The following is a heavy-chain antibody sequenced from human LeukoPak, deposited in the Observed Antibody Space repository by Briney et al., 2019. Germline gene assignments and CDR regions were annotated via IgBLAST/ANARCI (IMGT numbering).Heavy chain of an antibody. V-gene: IGHV3-66*01. D-gene: IGHD3-3*01. CDR3: AKDPRYYDFWSGEGTPY. CDR2: IYSGGST. CDR1: GFTVSSNY. J-gene: IGHJ4*02. Sequence: PGGSLRLSCAASGFTVSSNYMSWVRQAPGKGLEWVSVIYSGGSTYYADSVKGRFTISRDNSKNTLYLQMNSLRAEDTAVYYCAKDPRYYDFWSGEGTPYWGQGTLVTVSS.